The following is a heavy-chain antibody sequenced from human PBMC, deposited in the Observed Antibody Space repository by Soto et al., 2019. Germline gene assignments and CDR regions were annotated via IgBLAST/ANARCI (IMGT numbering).Heavy chain of an antibody. Sequence: GGSLRLSCAASGFTGSNNYMTWVRQAPGKGLEWVSFIYSSGSTYYADSVKGRFTISRDNFKNTLYLQMNSLRAEDTAVYYCARGYSYTQPVFDYWGLGTLVTVSS. CDR1: GFTGSNNY. D-gene: IGHD5-18*01. J-gene: IGHJ4*02. CDR3: ARGYSYTQPVFDY. V-gene: IGHV3-53*01. CDR2: IYSSGST.